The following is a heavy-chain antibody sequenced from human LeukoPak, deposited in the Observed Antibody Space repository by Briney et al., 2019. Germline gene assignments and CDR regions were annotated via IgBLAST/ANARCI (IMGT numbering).Heavy chain of an antibody. CDR2: IIGSGGST. Sequence: GGSVRLSCAASGFPFSSYVMSWVRQAPGKGLAWVSCIIGSGGSTYYADSVKGRFTVSRDNSKNTLYLQMNSLRAADTAVYYCARRRRSTSCHVGFDDWGQGTLVTVSS. V-gene: IGHV3-23*01. CDR3: ARRRRSTSCHVGFDD. CDR1: GFPFSSYV. J-gene: IGHJ4*02. D-gene: IGHD2-2*01.